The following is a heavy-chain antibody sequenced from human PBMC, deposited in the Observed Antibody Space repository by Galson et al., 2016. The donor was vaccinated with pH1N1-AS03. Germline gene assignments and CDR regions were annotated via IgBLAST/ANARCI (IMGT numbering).Heavy chain of an antibody. J-gene: IGHJ3*02. Sequence: SLRLSCAASGFTFDDYAMHWVRQGPGKGLEWVSGISWNSGSRGYADSVRGRFTISRDNAKNYLYLQMNSLRAEDTAFYYCAARYYYETSAYYLLDPFHIWGQGTKVTVSS. D-gene: IGHD3-22*01. V-gene: IGHV3-9*01. CDR3: AARYYYETSAYYLLDPFHI. CDR2: ISWNSGSR. CDR1: GFTFDDYA.